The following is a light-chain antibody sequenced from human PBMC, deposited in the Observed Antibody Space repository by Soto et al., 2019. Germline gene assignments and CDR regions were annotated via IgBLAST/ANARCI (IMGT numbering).Light chain of an antibody. CDR2: EVS. CDR1: SSDVGGYNY. J-gene: IGLJ2*01. CDR3: SSYTSSSTPVV. V-gene: IGLV2-14*01. Sequence: QSVLTQPASVSGYPGQSITISCTGTSSDVGGYNYVSWYQQHPGKAPKLMIYEVSNRPSGVSNRFSGSKSGNTASLTISGLQAEDEADYYCSSYTSSSTPVVFGGGTKLTVL.